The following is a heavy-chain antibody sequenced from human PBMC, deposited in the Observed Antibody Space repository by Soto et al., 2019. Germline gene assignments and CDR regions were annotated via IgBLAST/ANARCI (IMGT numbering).Heavy chain of an antibody. CDR1: GYSFTSYW. D-gene: IGHD3-22*01. V-gene: IGHV5-51*01. CDR3: ARSPGYYDSSGYDAFDI. Sequence: LGESLKISCKGSGYSFTSYWIGWVRQMPGKGLEWKGIIYPGDSDTRYSPSFQGQVTISADKSISTAYLQWSSLKASDTSMYYCARSPGYYDSSGYDAFDIWGQGTMVTVSS. J-gene: IGHJ3*02. CDR2: IYPGDSDT.